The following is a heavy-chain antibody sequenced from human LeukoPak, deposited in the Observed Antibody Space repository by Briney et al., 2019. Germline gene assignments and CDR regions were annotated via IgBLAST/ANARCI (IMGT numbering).Heavy chain of an antibody. Sequence: EPSETLSLTCAVYGGSFSGYYWSWIRQPPGKGLEWIGEINHSGSTNYNPSLKSRVTISVDTSKNQFSLKLSSVTAADTAVYYCASLPEVRNKYQLLWGYYYYMDVWGKGTTVTISS. CDR2: INHSGST. CDR1: GGSFSGYY. D-gene: IGHD2-2*01. J-gene: IGHJ6*03. CDR3: ASLPEVRNKYQLLWGYYYYMDV. V-gene: IGHV4-34*01.